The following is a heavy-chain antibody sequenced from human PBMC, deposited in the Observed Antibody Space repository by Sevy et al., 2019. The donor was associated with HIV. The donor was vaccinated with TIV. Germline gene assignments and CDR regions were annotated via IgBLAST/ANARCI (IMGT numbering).Heavy chain of an antibody. CDR1: GFTFSSYW. CDR2: IKQDGSEK. CDR3: ARVRHHDIVVAPAARGYFDY. Sequence: GGSLRLSCAASGFTFSSYWMSWVRQAPGKGLEWVANIKQDGSEKYYVDSVKGRVTISRDNAKNSLYLLMNSLRAEDTAVYYCARVRHHDIVVAPAARGYFDYWGQGTLVTVSS. D-gene: IGHD2-2*01. J-gene: IGHJ4*02. V-gene: IGHV3-7*01.